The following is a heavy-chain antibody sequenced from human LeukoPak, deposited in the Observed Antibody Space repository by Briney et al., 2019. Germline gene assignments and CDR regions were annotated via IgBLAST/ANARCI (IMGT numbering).Heavy chain of an antibody. CDR2: IYYSGST. CDR1: GGSISSYY. J-gene: IGHJ6*02. CDR3: ARGQRSYGSAFYYGMDV. Sequence: PSETLSLTCTVSGGSISSYYWSWLRQPPGKGLEWIGYIYYSGSTNYNPSLKSRVTISVDTSKNQFSLKLSSVTAADTAVYYCARGQRSYGSAFYYGMDVWGQGTTVTVSS. D-gene: IGHD5-18*01. V-gene: IGHV4-59*12.